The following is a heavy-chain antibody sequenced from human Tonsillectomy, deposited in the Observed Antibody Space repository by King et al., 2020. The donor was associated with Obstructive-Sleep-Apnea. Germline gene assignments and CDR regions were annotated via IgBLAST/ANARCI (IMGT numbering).Heavy chain of an antibody. V-gene: IGHV3-53*04. D-gene: IGHD5-12*01. CDR3: AREGYSGYDGFDY. CDR1: EFKVSTNY. Sequence: VQLVEFGGGLVQPGGSLRLACAASEFKVSTNYMAWVRQAPGKGLEWVSSIHSDGGTYYANSVRGRFTISTHNSNNTLFLQMDSLRPEDTAVYYCAREGYSGYDGFDYWGQGTQVTVSS. CDR2: IHSDGGT. J-gene: IGHJ4*02.